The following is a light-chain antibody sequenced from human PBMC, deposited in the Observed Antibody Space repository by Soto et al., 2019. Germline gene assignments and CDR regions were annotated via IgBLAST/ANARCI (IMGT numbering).Light chain of an antibody. J-gene: IGKJ1*01. CDR3: LQHNSYPRA. CDR2: AAS. Sequence: QMTQSPSSLSASVGDRVTITCRASQGIGSDLGWYQQKPGKAPNRLIYAASSLQSGVPSRFSGSGSGTEVTLTISSLQPEDFATDYCLQHNSYPRAFGQGTKVEIK. V-gene: IGKV1-17*01. CDR1: QGIGSD.